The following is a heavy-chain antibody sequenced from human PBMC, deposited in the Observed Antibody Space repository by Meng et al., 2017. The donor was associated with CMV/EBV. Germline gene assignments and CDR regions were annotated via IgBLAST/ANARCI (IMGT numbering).Heavy chain of an antibody. D-gene: IGHD6-13*01. CDR2: IYHSGST. CDR3: ARAGRQQQLVY. V-gene: IGHV4-4*02. CDR1: CGSISSSNW. Sequence: FAVPCGSISSSNWWSWVRQPPGKGLEWIGEIYHSGSTNYNPSLKSRVTISVDKSKNQFSLKLSSVTAADTAVYYCARAGRQQQLVYWGQGTLVTVSS. J-gene: IGHJ4*02.